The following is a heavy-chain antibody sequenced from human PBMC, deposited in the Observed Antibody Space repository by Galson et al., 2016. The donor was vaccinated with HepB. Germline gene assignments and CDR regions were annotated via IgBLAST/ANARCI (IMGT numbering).Heavy chain of an antibody. CDR1: GFIFSVYN. D-gene: IGHD3-16*01. Sequence: SLRLSCAASGFIFSVYNMNWARQAPGKGLEWLAWITSSSDTMYYADSVKGRFTISRDNAKNSLHLEMNSLRDEDTAVYYCARDDYFRLGYWGQGTLVTVSS. CDR2: ITSSSDTM. CDR3: ARDDYFRLGY. J-gene: IGHJ4*02. V-gene: IGHV3-48*02.